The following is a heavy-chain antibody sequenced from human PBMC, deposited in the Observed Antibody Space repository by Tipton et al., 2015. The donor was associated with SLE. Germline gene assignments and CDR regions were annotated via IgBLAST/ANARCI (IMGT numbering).Heavy chain of an antibody. V-gene: IGHV3-9*01. Sequence: SLRLSCVASGLTFGDYAMHWVRQAPGKGLEWVAGISWNSVTIGYADSVKGRFTISRDNAKNSLYLQMNSLRPDDTAFYSCAREGSGGDYFDYWGQGTLVTVSS. CDR1: GLTFGDYA. J-gene: IGHJ4*02. D-gene: IGHD1-26*01. CDR3: AREGSGGDYFDY. CDR2: ISWNSVTI.